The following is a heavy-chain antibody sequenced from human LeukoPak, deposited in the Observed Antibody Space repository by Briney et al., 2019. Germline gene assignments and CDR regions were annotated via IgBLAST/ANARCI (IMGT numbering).Heavy chain of an antibody. J-gene: IGHJ6*02. Sequence: EASVKVSCKASGYTFTSYAMNWVRQAPGQGLEWMGWINTNTGNPTYAQGFTGRFVFSLDTSVSTAYLQISSLKAEDTAVYYCARDVVGGWYYYYGMDVWGQGTTVTVSS. D-gene: IGHD6-19*01. V-gene: IGHV7-4-1*02. CDR1: GYTFTSYA. CDR3: ARDVVGGWYYYYGMDV. CDR2: INTNTGNP.